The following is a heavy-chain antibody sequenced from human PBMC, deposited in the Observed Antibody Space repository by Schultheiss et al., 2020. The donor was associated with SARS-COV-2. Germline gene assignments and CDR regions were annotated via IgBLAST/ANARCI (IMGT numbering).Heavy chain of an antibody. CDR2: MSYDGSNR. J-gene: IGHJ5*02. Sequence: GGSLRLSCAASGFTFSSYAMHWVRQAPGKGLEWVAVMSYDGSNRYYADSVKGRFSISRDNSENTLYLQMNSLRLEDTAVYYCARARGAAFSSRPQRRVFDPWGQGTLVTVSS. CDR3: ARARGAAFSSRPQRRVFDP. V-gene: IGHV3-30*01. D-gene: IGHD3-10*01. CDR1: GFTFSSYA.